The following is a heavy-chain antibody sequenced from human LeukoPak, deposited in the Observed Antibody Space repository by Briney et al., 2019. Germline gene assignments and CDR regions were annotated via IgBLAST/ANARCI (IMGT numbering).Heavy chain of an antibody. CDR1: GGTFSSYA. D-gene: IGHD1-14*01. CDR2: IIPIFGTA. CDR3: ARHPRISRKGSGYYYMHV. J-gene: IGHJ6*03. Sequence: SVKVSCKASGGTFSSYAISWVRQAPGQGLEWMGGIIPIFGTANYAQKFQGRVTITTDESTSTAYMELSSLRSEDTAVYYCARHPRISRKGSGYYYMHVWGKGTTVTVSS. V-gene: IGHV1-69*05.